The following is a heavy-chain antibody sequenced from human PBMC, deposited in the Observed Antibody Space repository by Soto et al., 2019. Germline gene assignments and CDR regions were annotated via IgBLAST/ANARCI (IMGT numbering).Heavy chain of an antibody. V-gene: IGHV2-5*01. Sequence: KESGPTLVKPTQTLTLNCTVSGFSLTTYEMGVAWIRQPPGKALEWLALLYWNDDNRYSPSLKTRLTLTKDTSKNQVILTMTDMEPVDTATYYCGHTSGWTHTTWGQGTLVTVSS. J-gene: IGHJ5*02. D-gene: IGHD1-1*01. CDR3: GHTSGWTHTT. CDR1: GFSLTTYEMG. CDR2: LYWNDDN.